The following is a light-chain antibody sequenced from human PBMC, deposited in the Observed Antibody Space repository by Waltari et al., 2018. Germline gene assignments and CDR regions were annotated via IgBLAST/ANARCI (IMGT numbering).Light chain of an antibody. Sequence: EMVLTQSPATLSLSQGERVTLTCSASQCFSIFLAWYQQRPSQAPRLLMYDASKRAIGSPARFSGSGSGTAFTLTISSLEPYDSGIYYCQQRNGWPPMYTFGQGTKLEIK. J-gene: IGKJ2*01. CDR2: DAS. CDR1: QCFSIF. CDR3: QQRNGWPPMYT. V-gene: IGKV3-11*01.